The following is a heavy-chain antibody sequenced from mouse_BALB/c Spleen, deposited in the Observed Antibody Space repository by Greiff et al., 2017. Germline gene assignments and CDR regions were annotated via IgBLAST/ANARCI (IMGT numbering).Heavy chain of an antibody. Sequence: EVQVVESGGGLVQPGGSLKLSCAASGFTFSSFGMHWVRQAPEKGLEWVAYISSGSSTIYYADTVKGRFTISRDNPKNTLFLQMTSLRSEDTAMYYCARSHDYDWGQGTLVTVSA. CDR3: ARSHDYD. CDR2: ISSGSSTI. CDR1: GFTFSSFG. J-gene: IGHJ3*01. V-gene: IGHV5-17*02. D-gene: IGHD2-4*01.